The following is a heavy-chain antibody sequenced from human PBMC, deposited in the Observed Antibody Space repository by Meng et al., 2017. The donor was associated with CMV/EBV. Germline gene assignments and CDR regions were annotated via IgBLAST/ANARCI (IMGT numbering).Heavy chain of an antibody. D-gene: IGHD6-13*01. CDR3: ARDRWDSSHDGYYYYYGMDV. CDR2: IYYSGST. J-gene: IGHJ6*02. CDR1: GGSISSYY. Sequence: SEILSLTCTVSGGSISSYYWSWIRQPPGKGLEWIGYIYYSGSTNYNPSLKSRVTISVDTSKNQFSLKLSSVTAADTAVYYCARDRWDSSHDGYYYYYGMDVWGQGTTVTVSS. V-gene: IGHV4-59*01.